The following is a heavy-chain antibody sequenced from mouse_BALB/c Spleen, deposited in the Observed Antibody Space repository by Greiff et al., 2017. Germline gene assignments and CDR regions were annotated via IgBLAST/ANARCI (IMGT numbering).Heavy chain of an antibody. Sequence: QQSCKASGYSFTSYYMYWVKQRPGQGLEWIGEINPSNGGTNFNEKFKSKATLTVDKSSSTAYMQLSSLTSEDSAVYYCTREEGNYVLFAYWGQGTLVTVSA. CDR1: GYSFTSYY. V-gene: IGHV1S81*02. CDR3: TREEGNYVLFAY. D-gene: IGHD2-1*01. J-gene: IGHJ3*01. CDR2: INPSNGGT.